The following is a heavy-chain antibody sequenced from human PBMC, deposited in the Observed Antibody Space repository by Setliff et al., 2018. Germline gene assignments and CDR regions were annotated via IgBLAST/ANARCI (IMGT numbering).Heavy chain of an antibody. CDR1: GFTFSDYY. CDR3: ARDSTWYWYFDL. Sequence: GSLRLSCAASGFTFSDYYMSWIRQAPGKGLEWVANIKQDGSAKYYVDSVKGRFTISRNNAKNSLYLQMNSLRPEDTAVYYCARDSTWYWYFDLWGKGTTVTVSS. J-gene: IGHJ6*04. V-gene: IGHV3-7*03. D-gene: IGHD2-8*02. CDR2: IKQDGSAK.